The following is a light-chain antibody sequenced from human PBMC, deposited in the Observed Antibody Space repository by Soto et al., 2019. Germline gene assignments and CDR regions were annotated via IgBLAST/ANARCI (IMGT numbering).Light chain of an antibody. V-gene: IGLV2-23*03. CDR2: EGS. CDR1: SSDVGSYNL. CDR3: CSYAGSSTFGV. J-gene: IGLJ2*01. Sequence: QSALTQPASVSGSPGQAITSSFTGTSSDVGSYNLVSWYQQHPGKAPKLMIYEGSKRPSGVSNRFSGSKSGNTASLTTFGLQAEDEADYYCCSYAGSSTFGVFCGGTKLTVL.